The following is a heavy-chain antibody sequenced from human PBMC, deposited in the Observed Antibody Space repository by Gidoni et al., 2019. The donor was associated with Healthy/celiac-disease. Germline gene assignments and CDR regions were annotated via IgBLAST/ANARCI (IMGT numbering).Heavy chain of an antibody. CDR3: ARDPLVVVAATPDDDYYYGMDV. J-gene: IGHJ6*02. CDR2: INTNTGNP. CDR1: GYTFTSYA. V-gene: IGHV7-4-1*02. D-gene: IGHD2-15*01. Sequence: QVQLVQSGSELKKPGASVKVSCKAYGYTFTSYAMNWVRQAPGQGLEWMGWINTNTGNPTYAQGFTGRFVFSLDTSVSTAYLQISSLKAEDTAVYYCARDPLVVVAATPDDDYYYGMDVWGQGTTVTVSS.